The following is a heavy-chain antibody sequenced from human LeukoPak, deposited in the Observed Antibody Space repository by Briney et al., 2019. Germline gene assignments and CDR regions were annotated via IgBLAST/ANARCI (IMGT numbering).Heavy chain of an antibody. D-gene: IGHD3/OR15-3a*01. CDR2: IYYSGST. V-gene: IGHV4-39*01. CDR3: ARQTGSGLFILP. CDR1: GGSISSSSYY. Sequence: SETLSLTCTVSGGSISSSSYYWGWIRQPPGKGLEWIGSIYYSGSTYYNPSLRSRVSISIDTSKNQFSLRLTSVTAADTAVYYCARQTGSGLFILPGGQGTLVTVSS. J-gene: IGHJ4*02.